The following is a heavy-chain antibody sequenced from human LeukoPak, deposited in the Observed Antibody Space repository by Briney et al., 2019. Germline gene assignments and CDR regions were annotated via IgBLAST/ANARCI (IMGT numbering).Heavy chain of an antibody. J-gene: IGHJ5*02. Sequence: SVKVSCKASGGTFSSYAISWVRQAPGQGLEWMGRIIPILGIANYAQKFQGRVTITADKSTSTAYMELSSLRSEDTAVYYCARGTNYGDLNNWFDPWGQGTLVTVSS. CDR2: IIPILGIA. CDR1: GGTFSSYA. D-gene: IGHD4-17*01. CDR3: ARGTNYGDLNNWFDP. V-gene: IGHV1-69*04.